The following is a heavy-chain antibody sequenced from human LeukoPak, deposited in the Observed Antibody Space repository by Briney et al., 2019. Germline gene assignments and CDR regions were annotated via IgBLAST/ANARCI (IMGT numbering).Heavy chain of an antibody. CDR2: ISDDGSSA. D-gene: IGHD1-26*01. Sequence: GGSLRLSCTASGFTFRSYWMHWVRQIPGKGLMWVSRISDDGSSASYADSVKGRFTISRDDAKHTLYLQMNSLRAEDTAIYYCVGGGADTFYWGQGTLVTVSS. J-gene: IGHJ4*02. CDR1: GFTFRSYW. V-gene: IGHV3-74*01. CDR3: VGGGADTFY.